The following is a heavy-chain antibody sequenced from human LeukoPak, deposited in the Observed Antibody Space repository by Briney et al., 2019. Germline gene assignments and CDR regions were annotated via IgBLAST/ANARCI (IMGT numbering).Heavy chain of an antibody. CDR2: ISYDGSNK. J-gene: IGHJ5*02. CDR3: AKDSPPHWFDP. Sequence: GSLRLSCAASGFTFSSYGMHWVRQAPGKGLEWVAVISYDGSNKYYADSVKGRFTISRDNSKNTLYLQMNSLRAEDTAVYYCAKDSPPHWFDPWGQGTLVTVSS. CDR1: GFTFSSYG. V-gene: IGHV3-30*18.